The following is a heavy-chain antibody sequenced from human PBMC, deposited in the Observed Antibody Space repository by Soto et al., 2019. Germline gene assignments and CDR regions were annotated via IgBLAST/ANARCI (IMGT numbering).Heavy chain of an antibody. CDR2: FDPEEGET. CDR1: GYTLTELS. J-gene: IGHJ4*02. V-gene: IGHV1-24*01. Sequence: QVQLVQSGAEVKKPGASVKVSCKVSGYTLTELSMHWVRQAPGKGLEWMGGFDPEEGETIYAPKFQGRVTMTEDTSTATAYMELSSLRSEDTAVYYCATARPSPAELLGGGGVDYWGQGTLVTVSS. D-gene: IGHD1-26*01. CDR3: ATARPSPAELLGGGGVDY.